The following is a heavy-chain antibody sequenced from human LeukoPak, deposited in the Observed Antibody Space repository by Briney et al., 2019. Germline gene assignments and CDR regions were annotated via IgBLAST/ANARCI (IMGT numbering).Heavy chain of an antibody. D-gene: IGHD4-17*01. J-gene: IGHJ4*02. Sequence: SETLSLTCTVSGYSISSGYYWGWIRQPPGKGLEWIGSIYHSGSTYYNPSLKSRVTISVDKSKNQFSLKLSSVTAADTAVYYCARGRDYAFDYWGQGTLVTVSS. V-gene: IGHV4-38-2*02. CDR2: IYHSGST. CDR3: ARGRDYAFDY. CDR1: GYSISSGYY.